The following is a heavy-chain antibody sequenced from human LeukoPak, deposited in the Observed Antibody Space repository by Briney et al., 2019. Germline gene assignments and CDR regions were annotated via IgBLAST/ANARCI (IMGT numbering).Heavy chain of an antibody. V-gene: IGHV3-23*01. J-gene: IGHJ4*02. D-gene: IGHD6-19*01. CDR1: GFTFSNYA. CDR2: ISGSGTST. Sequence: GGSLRLSCAASGFTFSNYAMSWVRQVPGKGLEWVSSISGSGTSTYYADSVKGRFTISRDNAKNSLYLQMNSLRAEDTAVYYCARDLDPSSGWYKGPFDYWGQGTLVTVSS. CDR3: ARDLDPSSGWYKGPFDY.